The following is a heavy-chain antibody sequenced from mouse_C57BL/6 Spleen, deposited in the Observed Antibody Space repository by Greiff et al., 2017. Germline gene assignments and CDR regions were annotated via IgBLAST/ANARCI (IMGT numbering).Heavy chain of an antibody. CDR2: IDPSDSYT. CDR3: ARRDSSYYLDY. J-gene: IGHJ2*01. CDR1: GYTFTSYW. V-gene: IGHV1-50*01. Sequence: QVQLQQPGAELVKPGASVKLSCKASGYTFTSYWMQWVKQRPGQGLEWFGEIDPSDSYTNYNQKFKGKATLTVDTSSSTAYMQLSCLTSEDSAVYYCARRDSSYYLDYWGQGTTLTVSS. D-gene: IGHD1-1*01.